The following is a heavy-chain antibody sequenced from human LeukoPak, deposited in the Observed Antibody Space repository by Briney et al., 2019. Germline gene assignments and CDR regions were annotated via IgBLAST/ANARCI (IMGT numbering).Heavy chain of an antibody. CDR2: IYTGGIT. CDR3: ARLSGYFDY. D-gene: IGHD3-10*01. V-gene: IGHV3-66*04. J-gene: IGHJ4*02. CDR1: GFTFSSYS. Sequence: GGSLRLSCAASGFTFSSYSMNWVRQAPGKGLEWVSAIYTGGITYYADSVRGRFTISRDNSKNTLYLQMSSLRAEDTAVYYCARLSGYFDYWGQGTLVTVSS.